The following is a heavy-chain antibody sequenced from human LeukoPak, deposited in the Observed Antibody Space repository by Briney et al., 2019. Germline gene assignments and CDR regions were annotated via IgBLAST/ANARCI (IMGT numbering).Heavy chain of an antibody. CDR2: INPSGGST. D-gene: IGHD2-21*02. V-gene: IGHV1-46*01. CDR3: AREVFSDCGGDCYSY. CDR1: GYSFTSYY. Sequence: GASVKVSCKASGYSFTSYYMHWVRQAPGQGLEWMGIINPSGGSTSYAQKFQGRVTMTRDTSTSTVYMELSSLRSEVTAVYYCAREVFSDCGGDCYSYWGQGTLVTVSS. J-gene: IGHJ4*02.